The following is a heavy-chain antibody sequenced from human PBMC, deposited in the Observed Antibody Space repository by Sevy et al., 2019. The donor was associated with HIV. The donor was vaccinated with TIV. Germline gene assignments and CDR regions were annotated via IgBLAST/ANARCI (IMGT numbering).Heavy chain of an antibody. CDR2: IKEDGNEK. CDR3: AKYDWNHLDY. D-gene: IGHD1-20*01. Sequence: GGSLRLSCAASGFSFSSHWMSWVRQAPGKGLEWVANIKEDGNEKYYVDSVKGQFTISRDNAKKSLYLQMNSLRAEDTAVYYCAKYDWNHLDYWGQGTLVTVSS. J-gene: IGHJ4*02. CDR1: GFSFSSHW. V-gene: IGHV3-7*01.